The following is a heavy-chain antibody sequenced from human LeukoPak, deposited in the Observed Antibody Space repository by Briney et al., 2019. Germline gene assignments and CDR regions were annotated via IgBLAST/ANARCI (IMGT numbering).Heavy chain of an antibody. Sequence: GSLILPCATSGFIFTDYPMNWVRQAPGKGLEWISNIRTTAEGAKYAYYADSVKGRFTISRDNSKNTLYLQMNSLRAEDTAVYYCANPSVGISPYWGQGTLVTVSS. CDR2: IRTTAEGA. J-gene: IGHJ4*02. CDR3: ANPSVGISPY. CDR1: GFIFTDYP. V-gene: IGHV3-23*01. D-gene: IGHD1-26*01.